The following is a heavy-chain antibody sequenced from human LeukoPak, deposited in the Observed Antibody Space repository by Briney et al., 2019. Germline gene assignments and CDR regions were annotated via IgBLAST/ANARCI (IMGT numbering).Heavy chain of an antibody. CDR3: ATDSARGVLHY. CDR1: GYTFTSYG. CDR2: ISAYNGNT. V-gene: IGHV1-18*01. D-gene: IGHD3-10*01. J-gene: IGHJ4*02. Sequence: ASVTVSCKASGYTFTSYGISWVRQAPGQGLEWMGWISAYNGNTNYAQKLQGRVTMTTDTSTSTAYMELRSLRSDDTAVYYCATDSARGVLHYWGQGTLVTVSS.